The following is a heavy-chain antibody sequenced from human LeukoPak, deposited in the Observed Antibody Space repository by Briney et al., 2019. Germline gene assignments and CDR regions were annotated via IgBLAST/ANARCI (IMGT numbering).Heavy chain of an antibody. V-gene: IGHV3-11*04. J-gene: IGHJ4*02. CDR2: ISSSGTPI. CDR3: TRVGYIDEGIDY. D-gene: IGHD5-24*01. Sequence: GGSLRLSCAASGFTFSDYYMSWIRQAPGKGLEWVSFISSSGTPISYVDSVKGRFTISRDNAKNSLYLQMNSLRAEDTAIYYCTRVGYIDEGIDYWGQGTLVTVSS. CDR1: GFTFSDYY.